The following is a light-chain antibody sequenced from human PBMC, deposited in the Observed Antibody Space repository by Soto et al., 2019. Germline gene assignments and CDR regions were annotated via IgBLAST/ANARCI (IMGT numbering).Light chain of an antibody. V-gene: IGKV3-20*01. Sequence: EIVLTQSPGTLSSSPGERAALSCRATQSVSSSYLGWYQQQPGQAPRLVMYGASSRATGIPDRFSGSGSGTDFTLTISRLEPEDFAGYYCQQYGTSPSPFGQGTKLEIK. CDR2: GAS. J-gene: IGKJ2*01. CDR3: QQYGTSPSP. CDR1: QSVSSSY.